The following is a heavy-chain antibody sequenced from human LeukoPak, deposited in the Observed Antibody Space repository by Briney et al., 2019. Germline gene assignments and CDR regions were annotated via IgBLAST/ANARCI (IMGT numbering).Heavy chain of an antibody. Sequence: KPSETLSLTCAVYGWSFNDYYWNWLRQPPGKGLEWIGEINARGDTSYNPSLKSRVTISVDTSKKQFSLRLTSMIAADTALYYCARGQVPAARGYNWFDPWGQGTLVTVSS. CDR3: ARGQVPAARGYNWFDP. J-gene: IGHJ5*02. D-gene: IGHD2-2*01. CDR1: GWSFNDYY. V-gene: IGHV4-34*01. CDR2: INARGDT.